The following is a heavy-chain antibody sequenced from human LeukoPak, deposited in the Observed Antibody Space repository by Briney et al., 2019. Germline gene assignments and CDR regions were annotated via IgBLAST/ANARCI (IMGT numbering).Heavy chain of an antibody. V-gene: IGHV3-23*01. CDR1: GFTVRDYH. Sequence: GGSLRLSCAASGFTVRDYHMSWIRQAPGKGLELVSAIVGSSTHHADSVEGRFTISRDNFKNTLNLQMNSLGAEDSAIYYCTRDEPGSSWFNWGQGTLVTVSS. D-gene: IGHD6-19*01. CDR2: IVGSST. J-gene: IGHJ4*02. CDR3: TRDEPGSSWFN.